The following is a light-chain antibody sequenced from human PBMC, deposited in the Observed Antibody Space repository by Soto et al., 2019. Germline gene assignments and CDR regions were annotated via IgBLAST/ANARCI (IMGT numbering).Light chain of an antibody. CDR2: AAS. CDR3: QKYVEAPKT. V-gene: IGKV1-27*01. CDR1: QGINNY. J-gene: IGKJ2*01. Sequence: DFQMTQSPSSLSASVGDRVTITCRASQGINNYLAWYQRKPGKVPKLLIYAASALQSGVPSRFIGSGSGTDFTLTISSLQPEDAATYYCQKYVEAPKTFGQGTKLEIK.